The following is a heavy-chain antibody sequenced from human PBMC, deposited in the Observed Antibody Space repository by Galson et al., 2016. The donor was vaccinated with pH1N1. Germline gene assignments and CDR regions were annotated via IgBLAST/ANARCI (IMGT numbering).Heavy chain of an antibody. D-gene: IGHD4-17*01. CDR2: IYWDDDK. CDR1: GFSLSTSGVG. J-gene: IGHJ4*02. Sequence: PALVKPTQTLTLTCTFSGFSLSTSGVGVGWIRQPPGKALEWLALIYWDDDKRYSPSLKSRLTITKDTSKNQVVLTMTNMDPVDTATYYCAQSDYGDYVDYFDYWGQGTLVTVSS. V-gene: IGHV2-5*02. CDR3: AQSDYGDYVDYFDY.